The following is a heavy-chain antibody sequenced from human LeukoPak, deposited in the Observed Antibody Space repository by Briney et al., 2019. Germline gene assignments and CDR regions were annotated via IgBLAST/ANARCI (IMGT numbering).Heavy chain of an antibody. J-gene: IGHJ5*02. CDR2: ISWNSGSI. D-gene: IGHD3-10*01. V-gene: IGHV3-9*01. CDR1: GFTFDDYA. Sequence: GGSLRLSCAASGFTFDDYAMHWVRQAPGKGLEWVSGISWNSGSIGYADSVKGRFTISRDNAKNSLYLQMNSLRAEDTALYYCAKSKVALLVRGVAFDPWGQGTLVTVSS. CDR3: AKSKVALLVRGVAFDP.